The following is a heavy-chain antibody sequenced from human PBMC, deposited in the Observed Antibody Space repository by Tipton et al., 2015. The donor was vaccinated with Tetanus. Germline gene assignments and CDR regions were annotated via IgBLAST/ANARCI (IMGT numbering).Heavy chain of an antibody. J-gene: IGHJ2*01. CDR1: GGSISSGDYF. CDR3: ARGGSYSYGPRGFDL. V-gene: IGHV4-34*01. CDR2: INHSGST. D-gene: IGHD5-18*01. Sequence: TLSLTCTVSGGSISSGDYFWNWIRQRPGKGLEWIGEINHSGSTTYSPSFKSRVTISVDTPKNQFSLKLTSLTVADTAVYYCARGGSYSYGPRGFDLWGRGTLVTVSS.